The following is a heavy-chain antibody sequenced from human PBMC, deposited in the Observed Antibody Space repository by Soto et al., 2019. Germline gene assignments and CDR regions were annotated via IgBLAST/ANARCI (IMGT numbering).Heavy chain of an antibody. Sequence: GGSLRLSCAASGFTFSSYAMSWVRQAPGKGLEWVSAISGSGGSTYYADSLKGRFTISRDNSKNTLYLQMNSLRAEDTAVYYCAKDPDTAMVRSLVGAFDIWGQGTMVTVSS. D-gene: IGHD5-18*01. CDR3: AKDPDTAMVRSLVGAFDI. V-gene: IGHV3-23*01. CDR2: ISGSGGST. J-gene: IGHJ3*02. CDR1: GFTFSSYA.